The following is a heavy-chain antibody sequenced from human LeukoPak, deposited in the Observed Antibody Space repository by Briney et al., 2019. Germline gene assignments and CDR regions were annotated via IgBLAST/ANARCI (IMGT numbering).Heavy chain of an antibody. D-gene: IGHD2-15*01. CDR1: GFTFSSYA. CDR2: IYSGGST. J-gene: IGHJ3*02. CDR3: AEGGSSAFDI. Sequence: AGGSLRLSCAASGFTFSSYAMSWVRQAPGKGLEWVSVIYSGGSTYYADSVKGRFTISRDNSKNTLYLQMNSLRAEDTAVYYCAEGGSSAFDIWGQGTMVTVSS. V-gene: IGHV3-66*01.